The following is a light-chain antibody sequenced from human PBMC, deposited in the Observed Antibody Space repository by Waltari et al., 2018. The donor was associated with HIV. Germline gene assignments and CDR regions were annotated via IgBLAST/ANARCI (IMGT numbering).Light chain of an antibody. V-gene: IGLV3-19*01. Sequence: SSELTQEPAVSVALGQTVRITCQGDSLRTYSASWYQQKPGQAPLLVIYGKNNRPSGIPDRFSGSSSGNIASLTITGAQAEDEADYYCNSRDTSGLSLVVFGGGTKLTVL. J-gene: IGLJ2*01. CDR1: SLRTYS. CDR2: GKN. CDR3: NSRDTSGLSLVV.